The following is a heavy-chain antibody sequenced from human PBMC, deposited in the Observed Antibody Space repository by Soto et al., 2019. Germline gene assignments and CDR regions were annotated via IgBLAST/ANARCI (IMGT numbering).Heavy chain of an antibody. D-gene: IGHD3-10*01. CDR3: ARETYGSGSYYNTGEDEWWFDP. Sequence: SETLSLTCAVSGGSISSSNWWSWVRQPPGGGLEWVGEIYNSGSTNYNPSLKSRVTIAVDTSKNQFSLKLSSVTAADTAVYYCARETYGSGSYYNTGEDEWWFDPWGQGTLVTVS. CDR1: GGSISSSNW. J-gene: IGHJ5*02. CDR2: IYNSGST. V-gene: IGHV4-4*02.